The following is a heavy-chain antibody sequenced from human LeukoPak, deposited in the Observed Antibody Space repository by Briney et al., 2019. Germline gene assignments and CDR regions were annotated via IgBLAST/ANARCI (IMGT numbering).Heavy chain of an antibody. CDR2: ISGSGGST. V-gene: IGHV3-23*01. J-gene: IGHJ6*03. D-gene: IGHD6-25*01. CDR3: AKAGYSIAAYYYYYYMDV. Sequence: GGSLRLSCAASEFTFSSYAMSWVRQAPGKGLEWVSAISGSGGSTYYAASVKGRFTISRDNSKNTLYLQMNSLRAEDTAVYYCAKAGYSIAAYYYYYYMDVWGKGTTVTVSS. CDR1: EFTFSSYA.